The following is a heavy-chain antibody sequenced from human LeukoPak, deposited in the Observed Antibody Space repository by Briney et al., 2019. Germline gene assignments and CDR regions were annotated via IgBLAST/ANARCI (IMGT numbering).Heavy chain of an antibody. D-gene: IGHD2-2*01. Sequence: SETLSLTCAVSGGSISSGGYSWSWTRQPPGKGLEWIGYIYHSGSTYYNPSLKSRVTISVDRSKNQFSLKLSSVTAADTAVYYCAGGTFDCSSTSCYGGWLDPWGQGTLVTVSS. V-gene: IGHV4-30-2*01. CDR1: GGSISSGGYS. CDR3: AGGTFDCSSTSCYGGWLDP. J-gene: IGHJ5*02. CDR2: IYHSGST.